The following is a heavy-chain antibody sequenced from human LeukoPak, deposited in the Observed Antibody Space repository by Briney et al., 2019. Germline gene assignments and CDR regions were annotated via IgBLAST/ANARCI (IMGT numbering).Heavy chain of an antibody. CDR2: IYHNGST. CDR3: AREGSRRLYMDV. J-gene: IGHJ6*03. Sequence: SETLSLTCAVSGGSISTGNWWTWVRQSPDKGLEWIGEIYHNGSTNYNPSLKSRVTLSVENSKNHFSLRLTSLTAADTAVYYCAREGSRRLYMDVWGRGTTITVSS. V-gene: IGHV4-4*02. D-gene: IGHD2-15*01. CDR1: GGSISTGNW.